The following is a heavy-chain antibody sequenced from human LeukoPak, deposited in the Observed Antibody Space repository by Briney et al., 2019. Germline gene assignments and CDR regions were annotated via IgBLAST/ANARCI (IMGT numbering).Heavy chain of an antibody. J-gene: IGHJ4*02. D-gene: IGHD3-10*01. CDR3: ARETRNPGSLDY. Sequence: ASVQVSCKASGYTFTSYAMHSVCQAPGQRLEWMGWINAGNGNTKYSQKFHGRVTITRHTSASTAYMELSSLRSKDTAVYYCARETRNPGSLDYWGQGTLVTVSS. CDR2: INAGNGNT. CDR1: GYTFTSYA. V-gene: IGHV1-3*01.